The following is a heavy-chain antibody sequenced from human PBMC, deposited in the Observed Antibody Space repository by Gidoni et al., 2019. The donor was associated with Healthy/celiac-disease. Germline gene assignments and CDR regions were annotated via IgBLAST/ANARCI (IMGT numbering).Heavy chain of an antibody. CDR3: ARGSGRYEFQH. J-gene: IGHJ1*01. CDR2: IYTSGST. V-gene: IGHV4-61*02. D-gene: IGHD6-19*01. Sequence: QVQLQESGQGLVKPSQPLSLTCTVSGGSLSSGSYYWSWIRQPAGKGLEWIGRIYTSGSTNYNPSLKSRVTISVDTSKNQFSLKLSSVTAADTAVYYWARGSGRYEFQHWGQGTWSPSP. CDR1: GGSLSSGSYY.